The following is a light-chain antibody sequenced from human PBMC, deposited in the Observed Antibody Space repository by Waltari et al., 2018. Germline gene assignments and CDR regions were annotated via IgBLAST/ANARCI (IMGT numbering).Light chain of an antibody. V-gene: IGLV4-69*01. Sequence: QPVLTQSPSASASPGASVKPTCTLSSGHSNYPIAWHQQQPERGPRYLMLLNRDGSHIRGGGIPDRFRGSTSGAERYLTISSLQSDDEADYYCQTWGSGTVVFGGGTKLTVL. CDR3: QTWGSGTVV. CDR2: LNRDGSH. J-gene: IGLJ2*01. CDR1: SGHSNYP.